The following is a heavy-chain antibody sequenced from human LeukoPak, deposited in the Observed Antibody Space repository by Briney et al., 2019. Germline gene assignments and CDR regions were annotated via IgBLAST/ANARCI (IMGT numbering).Heavy chain of an antibody. V-gene: IGHV3-21*01. J-gene: IGHJ6*02. CDR1: GFIFSNFA. D-gene: IGHD2-2*01. CDR3: ARVMLDCSSTSCYDEEVELYYYYGMDV. CDR2: ISSSSSYI. Sequence: SGGSLRLSCAASGFIFSNFAISWVRQAPGKGLEWVSSISSSSSYIYYADSVKGRFTISRDNAKNSLYLQMNSLRAEDTAVYYCARVMLDCSSTSCYDEEVELYYYYGMDVWGQGTTVTVSS.